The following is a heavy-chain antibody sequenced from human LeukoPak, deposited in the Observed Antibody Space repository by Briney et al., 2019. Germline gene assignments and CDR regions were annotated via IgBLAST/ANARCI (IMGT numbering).Heavy chain of an antibody. CDR3: ARALGAGFSRASFGY. J-gene: IGHJ4*02. D-gene: IGHD2/OR15-2a*01. CDR1: GFTFSSYG. CDR2: MSGNGDTT. V-gene: IGHV3-23*01. Sequence: PGGSLRLSCAASGFTFSSYGISWVRQAPGKGLEWVSAMSGNGDTTYYADSVKGRFTVSRGNSKNKLFLQMNSLRAEDTAVYYCARALGAGFSRASFGYWGQGTLVTVSS.